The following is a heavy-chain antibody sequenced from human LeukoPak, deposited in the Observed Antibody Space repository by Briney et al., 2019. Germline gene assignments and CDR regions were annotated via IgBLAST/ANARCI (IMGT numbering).Heavy chain of an antibody. CDR1: GGSFSGYY. V-gene: IGHV4-34*01. J-gene: IGHJ4*02. CDR2: INHSGST. CDR3: AGGPRGITGVSETFDY. Sequence: SETLSLTCAVYGGSFSGYYWSWIRQPPGKGLEWIGEINHSGSTNYNPSLKRRVTISVDTSKNQFSLKLSSVTAADTAVYYCAGGPRGITGVSETFDYWGQGTLVTVSS. D-gene: IGHD1-14*01.